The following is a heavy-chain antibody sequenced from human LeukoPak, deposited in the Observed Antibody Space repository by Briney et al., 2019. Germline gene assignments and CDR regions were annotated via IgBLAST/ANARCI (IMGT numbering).Heavy chain of an antibody. D-gene: IGHD3-3*01. CDR2: IKSKTDGGTT. J-gene: IGHJ6*03. CDR1: GFTFSNAW. Sequence: GGSLRLSCAASGFTFSNAWMSWVRQAPGKGLEWVGRIKSKTDGGTTDYAAPVKGRFTISRDDSKNTLYLQMNSLKTEDTAVYYCTTEGLLEWLTDYYYYYMDVWGKGTTVTVSS. CDR3: TTEGLLEWLTDYYYYYMDV. V-gene: IGHV3-15*01.